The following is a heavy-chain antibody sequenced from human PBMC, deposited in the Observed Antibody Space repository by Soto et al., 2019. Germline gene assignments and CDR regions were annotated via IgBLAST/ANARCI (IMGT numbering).Heavy chain of an antibody. CDR1: GGSISSGGYY. V-gene: IGHV4-31*03. CDR2: IYYSGST. J-gene: IGHJ6*03. D-gene: IGHD4-17*01. Sequence: SETLSLTCTVSGGSISSGGYYWSWIRQHPGKGLEWIGYIYYSGSTYYNPSLKSRVTISVDTSKNQFSLKLSSVTAADTAVYYCARAYGDYDYYYYYMDVWGKGTTVTVSS. CDR3: ARAYGDYDYYYYYMDV.